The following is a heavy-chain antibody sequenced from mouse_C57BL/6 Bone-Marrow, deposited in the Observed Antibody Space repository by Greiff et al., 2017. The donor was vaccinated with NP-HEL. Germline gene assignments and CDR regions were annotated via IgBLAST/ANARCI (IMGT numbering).Heavy chain of an antibody. D-gene: IGHD2-2*01. V-gene: IGHV1-81*01. Sequence: QVHVKQSGAELARPGASVKLSCKASGYTFTSYGISWVKQRTGQGLEWIGEIYPRSGNTYYNEKFKGKATLTADKSSSTAYMELRSLTSEDSAVYFCARGYPYWYFDVWGTGTTVTVSS. J-gene: IGHJ1*03. CDR1: GYTFTSYG. CDR2: IYPRSGNT. CDR3: ARGYPYWYFDV.